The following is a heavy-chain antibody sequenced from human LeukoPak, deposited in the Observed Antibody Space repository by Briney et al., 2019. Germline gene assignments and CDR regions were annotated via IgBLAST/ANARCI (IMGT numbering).Heavy chain of an antibody. CDR1: GYTFTGYY. CDR2: INPNSGGT. CDR3: ERDPQDCSGGRCYAGLYYMDV. J-gene: IGHJ6*03. Sequence: ASVKVSCKASGYTFTGYYMHWVRQAPGQGLEWMGWINPNSGGTNYAQKFQGRVTMTRDTSISTAYMELSRLRSDDTAVYYCERDPQDCSGGRCYAGLYYMDVWGKGTTVTVSS. D-gene: IGHD2-15*01. V-gene: IGHV1-2*02.